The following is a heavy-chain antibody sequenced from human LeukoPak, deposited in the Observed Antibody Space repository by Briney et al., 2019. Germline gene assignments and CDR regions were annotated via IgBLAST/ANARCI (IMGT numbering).Heavy chain of an antibody. Sequence: GASVKVPCKASGYTFTSYYMHWVRQAPGQGLEWMGIINPSGSSTSYAQKFQGRVTMTRDTSTSTVYMELSSLRSEDTAVYYCARDDDSETMIVVVKGDAFDIWGQGTMVTVSS. D-gene: IGHD3-22*01. J-gene: IGHJ3*02. V-gene: IGHV1-46*01. CDR1: GYTFTSYY. CDR2: INPSGSST. CDR3: ARDDDSETMIVVVKGDAFDI.